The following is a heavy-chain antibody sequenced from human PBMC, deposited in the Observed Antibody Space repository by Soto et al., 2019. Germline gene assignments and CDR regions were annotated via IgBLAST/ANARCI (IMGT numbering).Heavy chain of an antibody. J-gene: IGHJ6*02. CDR1: GFTFSSYS. Sequence: GGSLRLSCAASGFTFSSYSMKWVRQAPGKGLEWVSSISSSSSYIYYADSVKGRFTISRDNAKNSLYLQMNSLRAEDTAVYYCARDGGNQENYYYYYGMDVWGQGTTVTVSS. CDR3: ARDGGNQENYYYYYGMDV. D-gene: IGHD2-15*01. V-gene: IGHV3-21*01. CDR2: ISSSSSYI.